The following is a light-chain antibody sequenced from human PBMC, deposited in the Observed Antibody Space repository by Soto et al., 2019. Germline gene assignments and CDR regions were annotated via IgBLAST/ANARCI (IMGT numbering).Light chain of an antibody. CDR1: QSLLHSNGNTY. CDR2: LGS. J-gene: IGKJ4*01. V-gene: IGKV2-28*01. CDR3: MQALQTPS. Sequence: DIVMTQSPLSLPVTPGEPASISCRSSQSLLHSNGNTYLDWYLQKPGRSPQVLIYLGSHRASGVHDRFSGSGSGTDFTLKISRVEAEDVGVYYCMQALQTPSFGGGTKVEIE.